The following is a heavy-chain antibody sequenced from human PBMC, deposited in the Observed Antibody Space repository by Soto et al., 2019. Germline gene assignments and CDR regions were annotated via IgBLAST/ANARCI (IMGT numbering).Heavy chain of an antibody. CDR2: INPNSGGT. Sequence: ASVKVSCKASGYTFTGYYMHWVRQAPGQGLEWMGWINPNSGGTNYAQKFQGWVTMTRDTSISTAYMELSRLRSDDTAVYYCARGSYCGGDCPHNYYYYMDVWGKGTTVTVSS. J-gene: IGHJ6*03. V-gene: IGHV1-2*04. CDR3: ARGSYCGGDCPHNYYYYMDV. D-gene: IGHD2-21*01. CDR1: GYTFTGYY.